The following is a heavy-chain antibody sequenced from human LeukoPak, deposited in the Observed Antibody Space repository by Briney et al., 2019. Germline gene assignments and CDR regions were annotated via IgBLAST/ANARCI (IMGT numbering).Heavy chain of an antibody. D-gene: IGHD3-3*01. CDR1: GYSISSGYY. V-gene: IGHV4-38-2*01. CDR3: ARQVTIFGQQEAWFDP. CDR2: IYHSGST. J-gene: IGHJ5*02. Sequence: PSETLSLTCAVSGYSISSGYYWGWIRQPPGKGLEWIGSIYHSGSTYYNPSLKSRVTISVDTSKNQFSLKLSSVTAADTAVYYCARQVTIFGQQEAWFDPWGQGTLVTVSS.